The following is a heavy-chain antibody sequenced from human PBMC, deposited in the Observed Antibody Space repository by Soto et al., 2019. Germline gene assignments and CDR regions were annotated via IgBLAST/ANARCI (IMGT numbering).Heavy chain of an antibody. V-gene: IGHV3-30-3*01. J-gene: IGHJ4*02. CDR2: ISYDGSNK. Sequence: GGSLRLSCAASGFTFSSYAMHWVRQAPGKGLEWVAVISYDGSNKYYADSVKGRFTISRDNSKNTLYLQMNSLRAEDTAVYYCARDLWFGNGYYFDYWGQGTLVTVSS. CDR3: ARDLWFGNGYYFDY. CDR1: GFTFSSYA. D-gene: IGHD3-10*01.